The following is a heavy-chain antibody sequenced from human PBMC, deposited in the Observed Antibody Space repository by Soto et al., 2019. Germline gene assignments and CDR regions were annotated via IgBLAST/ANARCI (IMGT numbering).Heavy chain of an antibody. CDR3: ARGSVARAFDI. CDR1: GFTVSSNY. CDR2: IYSGGST. V-gene: IGHV3-66*01. Sequence: PGGSLRLSCAASGFTVSSNYMSWVRQAPGKGLEWVSVIYSGGSTYYADSVKGRFTISRDNSKNTLYLQMNSLRAEDTAVYYCARGSVARAFDIWGQGTMVTVSS. J-gene: IGHJ3*02. D-gene: IGHD6-19*01.